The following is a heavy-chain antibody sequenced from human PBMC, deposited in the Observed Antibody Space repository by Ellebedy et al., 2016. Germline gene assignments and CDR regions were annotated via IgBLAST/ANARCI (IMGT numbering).Heavy chain of an antibody. J-gene: IGHJ3*01. CDR2: ISYDGTNT. V-gene: IGHV3-30-3*01. D-gene: IGHD7-27*01. CDR3: AKDEDAGEEDDDPFDF. CDR1: GFTFSDYA. Sequence: GGSLRLSCAASGFTFSDYALHWVRQAPGKGLEWLAMISYDGTNTFYADSVKGRVLISRDDSKNTVFLQMNSLKTEDTGVYFCAKDEDAGEEDDDPFDFWGQGALVTVSS.